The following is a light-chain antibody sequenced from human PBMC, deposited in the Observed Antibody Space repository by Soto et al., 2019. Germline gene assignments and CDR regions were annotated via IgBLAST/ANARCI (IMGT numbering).Light chain of an antibody. CDR2: WAS. J-gene: IGKJ1*01. Sequence: TQQPDSMALSLGERATINCKSSQSVLYSSNNMNYLAWYQQKAGQPPKLLIYWASTRESGVPDRFGGSGSGTEFTLTISSLQAEDVAVYYCQQYSCPPWTFGQGTKVDI. CDR1: QSVLYSSNNMNY. V-gene: IGKV4-1*01. CDR3: QQYSCPPWT.